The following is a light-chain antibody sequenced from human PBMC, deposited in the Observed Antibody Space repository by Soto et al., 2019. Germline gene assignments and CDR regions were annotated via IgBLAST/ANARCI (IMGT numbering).Light chain of an antibody. V-gene: IGLV2-14*01. J-gene: IGLJ1*01. CDR2: DVN. Sequence: QSALTQPASVSGSPGQSITISCTGTSSDVGNYNYVSWYQQHPGKVPKLMIYDVNNRPSGVSNRFSGSKSGNTASLTISGLQAEDESDYYCNSYTSSSTLVFGTGTKLTVL. CDR3: NSYTSSSTLV. CDR1: SSDVGNYNY.